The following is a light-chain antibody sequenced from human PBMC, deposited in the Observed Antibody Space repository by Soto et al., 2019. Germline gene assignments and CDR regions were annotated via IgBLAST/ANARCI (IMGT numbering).Light chain of an antibody. CDR2: DVT. CDR3: CSDAGTYSFV. Sequence: QSVLTQPRSVSGSPGQSVTISCTGTSGDVGGSNHASWYQHHPGQAPKFLIYDVTKRPSGVPDRFSGSKSGNTASLTISGLQAEDEADYYCCSDAGTYSFVFGTGTKVTV. J-gene: IGLJ1*01. V-gene: IGLV2-11*01. CDR1: SGDVGGSNH.